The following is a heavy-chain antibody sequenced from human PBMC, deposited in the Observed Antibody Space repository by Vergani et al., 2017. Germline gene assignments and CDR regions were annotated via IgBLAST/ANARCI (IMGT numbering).Heavy chain of an antibody. J-gene: IGHJ6*02. D-gene: IGHD2-2*01. CDR2: ISGSGGST. V-gene: IGHV3-23*01. CDR1: GFTFSSYA. CDR3: ARDGYDIVVVPAATPLDGGMDV. Sequence: EVQLLESGGGSVQPGGSLRLSCAASGFTFSSYAMSWVRQAPGKGLEWVSAISGSGGSTYYADSVKGRFTISRDNSKNTLYLQMNSLRAEDTAVYYCARDGYDIVVVPAATPLDGGMDVWGQGTTVTVSS.